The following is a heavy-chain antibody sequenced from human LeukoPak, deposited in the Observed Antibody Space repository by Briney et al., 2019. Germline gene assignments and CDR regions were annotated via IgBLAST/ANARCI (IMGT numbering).Heavy chain of an antibody. CDR2: INTNTGNP. CDR1: GYTFTKYA. J-gene: IGHJ4*02. D-gene: IGHD4-23*01. V-gene: IGHV7-4-1*02. Sequence: ASVKVSCKASGYTFTKYAMNWVRQAPGQGLEWMGWINTNTGNPMYAQGFTGRFVFSLDTSVSTAYLQISSLKAEDTAVYYCAREGSHTVTPGVWDYWGQGTLVTVSS. CDR3: AREGSHTVTPGVWDY.